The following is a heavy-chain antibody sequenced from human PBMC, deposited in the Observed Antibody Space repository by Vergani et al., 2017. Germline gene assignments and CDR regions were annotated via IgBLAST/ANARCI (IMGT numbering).Heavy chain of an antibody. D-gene: IGHD3-10*01. CDR3: ARTSSISGSYYNGEWDY. V-gene: IGHV1-46*03. CDR2: ITPGGST. J-gene: IGHJ4*02. CDR1: GGTFSSNS. Sequence: QVQLVQSGAEVKKPGSSVKVSCKASGGTFSSNSISWVRQAPGQGLEWMGIITPGGSTDYGPKFQGRATMTRDTSTRTVYMDLTGLRSDDTAMYYCARTSSISGSYYNGEWDYWGQGTLVVVSS.